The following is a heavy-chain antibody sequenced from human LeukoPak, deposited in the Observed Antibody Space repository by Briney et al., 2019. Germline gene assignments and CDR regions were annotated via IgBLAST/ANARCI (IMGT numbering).Heavy chain of an antibody. Sequence: ASVKVSCKASGYTFTSYYMHWVRQAPGQGLEWMGWISAYNGNTNYAQKLQGRVTMTTDTSTSTAYMELRSLRSDDTAVYYCARIGRTTVIDYRGQGTLVTVSS. J-gene: IGHJ4*02. V-gene: IGHV1-18*04. D-gene: IGHD4-17*01. CDR1: GYTFTSYY. CDR3: ARIGRTTVIDY. CDR2: ISAYNGNT.